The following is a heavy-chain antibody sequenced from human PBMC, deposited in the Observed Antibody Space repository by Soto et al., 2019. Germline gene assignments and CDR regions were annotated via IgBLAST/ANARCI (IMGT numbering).Heavy chain of an antibody. Sequence: SETLSLTCTVSGGSISSGDYYWRWIRQPPGKGLEWIGYIYYSGSTYYNPSLKSRVTISVDTSKNQFSLKLSSVTAADTAVYYCARGQDIVLMVYAETWFDPWGQGTLVTVSS. CDR1: GGSISSGDYY. V-gene: IGHV4-30-4*01. CDR3: ARGQDIVLMVYAETWFDP. CDR2: IYYSGST. J-gene: IGHJ5*02. D-gene: IGHD2-8*01.